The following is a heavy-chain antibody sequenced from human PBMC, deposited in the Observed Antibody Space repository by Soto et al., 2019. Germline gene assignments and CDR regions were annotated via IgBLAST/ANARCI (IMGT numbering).Heavy chain of an antibody. CDR3: ARVESKAFGMGVFDY. D-gene: IGHD3-16*01. Sequence: QLQLQESGSGLVKPSQTMSLTCAVSGDSISSGGYSWSWLRQPPGKGLEWIGSIYPTGNTYYTSSLNSRVTISVDRSKNQLSLKLTSVTAADTAVYYCARVESKAFGMGVFDYWGQGTLVTVSS. CDR1: GDSISSGGYS. J-gene: IGHJ4*02. CDR2: IYPTGNT. V-gene: IGHV4-30-2*01.